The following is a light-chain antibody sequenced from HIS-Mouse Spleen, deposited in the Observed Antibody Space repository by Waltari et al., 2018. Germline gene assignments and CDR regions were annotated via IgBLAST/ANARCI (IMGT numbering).Light chain of an antibody. CDR1: ALPKKY. V-gene: IGLV3-10*01. J-gene: IGLJ2*01. CDR3: YSTDSSGNHRV. Sequence: SYELTQPPSVSVSPGQTARITCSGDALPKKYAYWYQQQSGQAPVLVIHEDSKRPSGIPGGFSGSSSGTMATLTISGAQVEDEADYYCYSTDSSGNHRVFGGGTKLTVL. CDR2: EDS.